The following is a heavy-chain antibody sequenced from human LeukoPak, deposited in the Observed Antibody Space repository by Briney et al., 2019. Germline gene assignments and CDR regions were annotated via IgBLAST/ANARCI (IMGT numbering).Heavy chain of an antibody. D-gene: IGHD4-17*01. J-gene: IGHJ4*02. Sequence: PSQTLSLTCAVSGGSISSGGYSWSWIRQPPGTGLEWIGYIYHSGSTYYNPSLKSRVTISVDRSKNQFSLKLSSVTAADTAVYYCARSYGDYGMTFDYWGQGTLVTVSS. CDR3: ARSYGDYGMTFDY. CDR2: IYHSGST. CDR1: GGSISSGGYS. V-gene: IGHV4-30-2*01.